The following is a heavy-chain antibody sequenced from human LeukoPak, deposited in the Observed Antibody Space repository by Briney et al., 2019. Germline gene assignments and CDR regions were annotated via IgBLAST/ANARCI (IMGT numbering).Heavy chain of an antibody. CDR2: VNPNTGGT. V-gene: IGHV1-2*06. Sequence: ASVKVSCKASGYAFTGYYIHWVRQAPGHGLEWMGRVNPNTGGTYYAQKFQGRVTMTRDTSISTAYMELSGLRSDDTALYYCARDREYCGGDCYPYYFHSWGQGTLVTVSS. J-gene: IGHJ4*02. CDR1: GYAFTGYY. CDR3: ARDREYCGGDCYPYYFHS. D-gene: IGHD2-21*02.